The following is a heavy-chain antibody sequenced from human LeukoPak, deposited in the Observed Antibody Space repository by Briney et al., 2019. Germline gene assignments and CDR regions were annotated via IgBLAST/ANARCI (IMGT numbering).Heavy chain of an antibody. V-gene: IGHV3-30*01. CDR2: ISYGGSNK. CDR3: ASYCSSTSCYFTHDAFDI. Sequence: GGSLRLSCAASGFTFSSYAMHWVRQAPGKGLEGVAVISYGGSNKYYADSVKGRFTISRDNSKNTLYLQMNSLRAEDTAVYYCASYCSSTSCYFTHDAFDIWGQGTMVTVSS. J-gene: IGHJ3*02. D-gene: IGHD2-2*01. CDR1: GFTFSSYA.